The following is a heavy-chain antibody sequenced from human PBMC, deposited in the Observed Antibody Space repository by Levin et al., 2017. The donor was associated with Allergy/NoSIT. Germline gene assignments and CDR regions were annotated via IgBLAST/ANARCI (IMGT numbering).Heavy chain of an antibody. Sequence: ESGPTLVKPTETLTLICTFSGFSLSTSGVGVGWIRQPPGKALEWLALIYWDDDKRYSPSLKSRLTITKDTSKNQVVLTMTNMDPVDTATYYCAHRRFSFSVVRGTDDAFDIWGQGTMVTVSS. D-gene: IGHD3-10*01. V-gene: IGHV2-5*02. CDR1: GFSLSTSGVG. CDR2: IYWDDDK. CDR3: AHRRFSFSVVRGTDDAFDI. J-gene: IGHJ3*02.